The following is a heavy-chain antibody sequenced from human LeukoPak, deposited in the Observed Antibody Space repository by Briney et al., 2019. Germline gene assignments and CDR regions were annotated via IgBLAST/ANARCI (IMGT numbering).Heavy chain of an antibody. CDR1: GFTFNNYA. V-gene: IGHV3-23*01. J-gene: IGHJ4*02. CDR2: MSRNGNTT. Sequence: GGSLRLSCAASGFTFNNYAMSWVRQAPGKGLEWVSAMSRNGNTTYYADSVKGRFTISRDDSRNTLYLQMKSLRGDDTAVCYCARGYVSCGYFDSWGQGTLVTVSS. D-gene: IGHD2-15*01. CDR3: ARGYVSCGYFDS.